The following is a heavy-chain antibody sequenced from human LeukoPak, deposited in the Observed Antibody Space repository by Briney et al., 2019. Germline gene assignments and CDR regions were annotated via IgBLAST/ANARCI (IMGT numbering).Heavy chain of an antibody. CDR3: AREMSGSYSFDY. CDR2: IIPILGIA. V-gene: IGHV1-69*04. CDR1: GYTFTDLY. D-gene: IGHD1-26*01. J-gene: IGHJ4*02. Sequence: ASVKVSCMTSGYTFTDLYIHWVRQAPGQGLEWMGRIIPILGIANYAQKFQGRVTITGDKSTSTAYMELSSLRSEDTAVYYCAREMSGSYSFDYWGQGTLVTVSS.